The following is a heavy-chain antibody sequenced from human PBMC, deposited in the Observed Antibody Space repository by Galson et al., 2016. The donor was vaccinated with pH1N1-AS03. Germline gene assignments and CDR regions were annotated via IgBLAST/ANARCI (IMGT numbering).Heavy chain of an antibody. V-gene: IGHV3-23*01. CDR1: GFTFGSFA. J-gene: IGHJ6*02. Sequence: SLRLSCAASGFTFGSFAMSWVRQAPGKGLEWVSAISGSGNNTYYGDSVKGQFTISRDDVESSLYLQMSSLRVEDTAVYYCARLGYCSRDHCFYGMDVWGQGTTVTVSS. CDR2: ISGSGNNT. CDR3: ARLGYCSRDHCFYGMDV. D-gene: IGHD2-2*01.